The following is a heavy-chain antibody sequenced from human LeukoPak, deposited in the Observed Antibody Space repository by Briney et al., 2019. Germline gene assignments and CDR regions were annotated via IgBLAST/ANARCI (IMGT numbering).Heavy chain of an antibody. J-gene: IGHJ4*02. D-gene: IGHD1-26*01. CDR2: ISSSSITI. V-gene: IGHV3-48*01. CDR3: ARNHYSGSFAGY. Sequence: GGSLRLSCAASGFTFSSYDMNWVRQAPGKGLEWVSYISSSSITIYYADSVKGRFTISRDNAKNSLYLQMNSLRAEDTAVYYCARNHYSGSFAGYWGQGTLVTVSS. CDR1: GFTFSSYD.